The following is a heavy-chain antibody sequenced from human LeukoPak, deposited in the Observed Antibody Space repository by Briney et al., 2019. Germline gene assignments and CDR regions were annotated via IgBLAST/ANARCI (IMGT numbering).Heavy chain of an antibody. Sequence: ASVKVSCKASGYTFTICGISWGRQALGQGLEWMGWISAYNGNTNYAQKLQGRVTMTTDTSTSTAYMELRSLRSDDTAVYYCARGALAYCGGDCYSYWGQGTLVTVSS. CDR1: GYTFTICG. D-gene: IGHD2-21*02. J-gene: IGHJ4*02. CDR2: ISAYNGNT. CDR3: ARGALAYCGGDCYSY. V-gene: IGHV1-18*01.